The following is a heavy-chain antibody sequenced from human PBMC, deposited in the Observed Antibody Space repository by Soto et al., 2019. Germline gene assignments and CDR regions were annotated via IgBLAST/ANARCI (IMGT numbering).Heavy chain of an antibody. CDR1: GFTFNRHW. V-gene: IGHV3-7*01. J-gene: IGHJ4*02. CDR3: VRTGWSPPDY. Sequence: EVQLVESGGGLVQPGGSLRLSCAVSGFTFNRHWMSWVRQTPGKGLEWVASIKEDGSETSYVDSGKGRFTISRDNAKNSLFLQMHSLRGEDTAVFYCVRTGWSPPDYGGQGTLVTVSS. CDR2: IKEDGSET. D-gene: IGHD6-19*01.